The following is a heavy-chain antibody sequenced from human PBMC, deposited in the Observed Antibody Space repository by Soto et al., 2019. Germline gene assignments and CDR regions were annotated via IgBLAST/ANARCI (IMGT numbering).Heavy chain of an antibody. CDR3: ARALDNDYGDYGEYFQH. V-gene: IGHV1-18*01. CDR1: GYTFTSYG. D-gene: IGHD4-17*01. J-gene: IGHJ1*01. Sequence: ASVKVSCKASGYTFTSYGISWVRQAPGQGLEWMGWISAYNGNTNYAQKLQGRVTMTTDTSTSTAYMELRSLRSDDTAVYYCARALDNDYGDYGEYFQHWGQGALVTVSS. CDR2: ISAYNGNT.